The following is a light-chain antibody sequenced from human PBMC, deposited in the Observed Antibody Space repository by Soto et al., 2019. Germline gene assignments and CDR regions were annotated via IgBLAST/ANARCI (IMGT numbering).Light chain of an antibody. J-gene: IGLJ1*01. CDR3: SSYSSSSTLDV. CDR1: SSDVATYNY. Sequence: QSALTQPPSVSGSPGQSITISCTGTSSDVATYNYVSWYQQHPGKAPKLMIYDVSYRPSGVSNRFSGSKSGNTASLTISGLQSEDEADYYCSSYSSSSTLDVFGTGTKVTVL. V-gene: IGLV2-14*03. CDR2: DVS.